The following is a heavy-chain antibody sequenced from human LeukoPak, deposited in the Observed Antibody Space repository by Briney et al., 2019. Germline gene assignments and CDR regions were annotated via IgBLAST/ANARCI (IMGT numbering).Heavy chain of an antibody. CDR2: ISHDGINK. V-gene: IGHV3-30*03. CDR3: ARAITQWLGDGIGY. CDR1: GFTFSSYG. D-gene: IGHD6-19*01. J-gene: IGHJ4*01. Sequence: GRSLRLSCAASGFTFSSYGMHWVRQAPGKGLECVAIISHDGINKYYTDSVKGRFTISRDNSKNTLYLQMNSLRPEDTAVYYCARAITQWLGDGIGYWGQGTMVTVPS.